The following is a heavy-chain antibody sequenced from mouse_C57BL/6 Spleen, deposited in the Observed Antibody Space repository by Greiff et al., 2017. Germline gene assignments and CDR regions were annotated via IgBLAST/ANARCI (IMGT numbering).Heavy chain of an antibody. D-gene: IGHD1-1*01. Sequence: VQLQESGAELVKPRASVKMSCKASGYTFTSYWITWVKQRPGQGLEWIGDIYPGSGSTNYNEKFKSKATLTVDTSSSTAYMQLSSLTAEDSAVYCCANYGRSSGYFDYWGQGTTLTVSS. CDR2: IYPGSGST. CDR1: GYTFTSYW. J-gene: IGHJ2*01. V-gene: IGHV1-55*01. CDR3: ANYGRSSGYFDY.